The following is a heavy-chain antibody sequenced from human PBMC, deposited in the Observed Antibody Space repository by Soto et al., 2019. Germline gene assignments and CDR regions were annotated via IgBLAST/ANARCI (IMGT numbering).Heavy chain of an antibody. Sequence: AATXSLTCIFSGYSVTSGDSYWSWIRQPPGKVLEWIGHIFFTGATTYSPSLKSRITMSLDTSKSHFSLNLTSVTAADSATYFCARDRSDREGYSFGSRMDVWGQGTTVTVSS. J-gene: IGHJ6*02. CDR1: GYSVTSGDSY. CDR2: IFFTGAT. V-gene: IGHV4-61*03. D-gene: IGHD1-26*01. CDR3: ARDRSDREGYSFGSRMDV.